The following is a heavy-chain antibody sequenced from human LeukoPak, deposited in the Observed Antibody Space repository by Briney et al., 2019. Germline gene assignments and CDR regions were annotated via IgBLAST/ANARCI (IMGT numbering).Heavy chain of an antibody. V-gene: IGHV1-2*02. J-gene: IGHJ3*02. CDR3: ARGMSGYTEDPFDI. CDR2: INPNSGGT. D-gene: IGHD2-2*02. CDR1: GYTFTGYY. Sequence: ASVKVSCKASGYTFTGYYMHWVRQAPGQGLEWMGWINPNSGGTNYAQKFQGRVTMTRDTSISTAYMELRSLRSDDTAVYFCARGMSGYTEDPFDIWGQGTVVTVSS.